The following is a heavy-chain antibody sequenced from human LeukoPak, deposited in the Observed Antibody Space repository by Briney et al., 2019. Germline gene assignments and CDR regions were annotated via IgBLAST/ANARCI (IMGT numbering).Heavy chain of an antibody. CDR1: GFTFSSYA. J-gene: IGHJ4*02. Sequence: GGSLRLSCAASGFTFSSYAVNWVRQAPGKGLEWVSSISSSSSYIYYADSVKGRFTISRDNSKTTLYLQMNSLRAEATAVYYCAKGIQLWLKTLFDYWGQGPLVPVSS. V-gene: IGHV3-21*04. CDR2: ISSSSSYI. D-gene: IGHD5-18*01. CDR3: AKGIQLWLKTLFDY.